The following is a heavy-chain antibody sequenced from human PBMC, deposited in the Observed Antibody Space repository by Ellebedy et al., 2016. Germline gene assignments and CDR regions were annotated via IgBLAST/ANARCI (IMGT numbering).Heavy chain of an antibody. J-gene: IGHJ4*02. D-gene: IGHD3-16*02. V-gene: IGHV3-30*18. Sequence: GGSLRLXXAASGFTFRSHGMHWVRQAPGKGLEWVTVISYDGSNEYYADSVKGRFTISRDNSKNTLYLQMNSLRVEDTAVYYCAKDFSVGLILSEVDYWGQGTLVTVSS. CDR1: GFTFRSHG. CDR3: AKDFSVGLILSEVDY. CDR2: ISYDGSNE.